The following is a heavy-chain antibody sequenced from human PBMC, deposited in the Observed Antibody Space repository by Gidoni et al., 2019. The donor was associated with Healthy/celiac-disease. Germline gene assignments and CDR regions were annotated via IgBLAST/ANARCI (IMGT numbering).Heavy chain of an antibody. Sequence: QVQLVQSGAEVKKPGSSVKVSCKASGGTFSSYAISWVRQAPGQGLEWMGGIIPIFGTANYAQKFQGRVTITADESTSTAYMELSSLRSEDTAVYYCARDRRPIAAARNDAFDIWGQGTMVTVSS. CDR1: GGTFSSYA. J-gene: IGHJ3*02. CDR2: IIPIFGTA. CDR3: ARDRRPIAAARNDAFDI. V-gene: IGHV1-69*01. D-gene: IGHD6-13*01.